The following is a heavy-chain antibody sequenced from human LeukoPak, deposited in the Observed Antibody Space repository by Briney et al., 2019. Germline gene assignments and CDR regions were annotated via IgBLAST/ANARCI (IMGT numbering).Heavy chain of an antibody. J-gene: IGHJ4*02. CDR3: STFGGVIVISY. CDR2: IRSKANSYAT. CDR1: GFTFSGSA. Sequence: GGSLRLSCAASGFTFSGSAMHWVRQASGKGLEWVGRIRSKANSYATAYAASVKGRFTISRDDSKNTAYLQMNSLKTEDTAVYYCSTFGGVIVISYWGQGTLVTVSS. D-gene: IGHD3-16*02. V-gene: IGHV3-73*01.